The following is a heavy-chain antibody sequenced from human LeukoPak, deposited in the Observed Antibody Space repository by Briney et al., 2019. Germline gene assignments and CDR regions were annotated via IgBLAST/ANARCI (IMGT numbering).Heavy chain of an antibody. J-gene: IGHJ4*02. Sequence: PSETLSLTCTVSGGSISRYYWSWLREPPGKGLEWIGYIYYSGSTKYNPSLKSRVTISVDTSKNQFSLKLSSVTAADTAVYYCARVRGSGWLDYWGQGTLVTVSS. D-gene: IGHD6-19*01. CDR3: ARVRGSGWLDY. V-gene: IGHV4-59*01. CDR2: IYYSGST. CDR1: GGSISRYY.